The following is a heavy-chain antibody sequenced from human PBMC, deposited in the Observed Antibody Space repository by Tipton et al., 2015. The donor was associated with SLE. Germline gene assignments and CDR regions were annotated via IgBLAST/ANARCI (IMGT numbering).Heavy chain of an antibody. D-gene: IGHD5-12*01. CDR1: GDSISGHY. CDR2: IYHSGST. V-gene: IGHV4-38-2*02. Sequence: TLSLTCTVSGDSISGHYRSWIRQPPGKGLEWIGSIYHSGSTYINPSLKSPVTISVDTSKNQFSLKLSSVTAADTAVYYCARHGDEWDVVATIDNYNWFDPWGQGPLVSVSS. CDR3: ARHGDEWDVVATIDNYNWFDP. J-gene: IGHJ5*02.